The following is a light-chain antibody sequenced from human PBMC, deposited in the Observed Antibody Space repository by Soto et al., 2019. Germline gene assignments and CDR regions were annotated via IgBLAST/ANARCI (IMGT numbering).Light chain of an antibody. CDR2: KAS. CDR3: QQYNTYST. CDR1: QTISSW. J-gene: IGKJ5*01. Sequence: DIQMTQSPSTLSASIGDRVTIICWSSQTISSWLAWYQQKPGKAPKLLIYKASSLESGVPSRFSGSGSGTEFTLTISSLQPDDFATYYCQQYNTYSTFGQGTRLEIK. V-gene: IGKV1-5*03.